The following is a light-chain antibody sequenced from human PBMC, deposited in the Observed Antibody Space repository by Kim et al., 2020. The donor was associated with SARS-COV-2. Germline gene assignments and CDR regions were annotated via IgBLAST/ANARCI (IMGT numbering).Light chain of an antibody. CDR1: QSIDAY. CDR3: QQSYSILT. V-gene: IGKV1-39*01. J-gene: IGKJ4*01. CDR2: GAS. Sequence: LSGYVGDRVTITCRASQSIDAYLNWYQHKPGKAPNLRIFGASNLHTGVPSRFSGSGSGTDFTLTINGLQPEDFATYFCQQSYSILTFGGGTKLEI.